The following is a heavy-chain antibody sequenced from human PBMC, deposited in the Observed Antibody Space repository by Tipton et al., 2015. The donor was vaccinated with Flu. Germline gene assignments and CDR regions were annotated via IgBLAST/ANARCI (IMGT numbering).Heavy chain of an antibody. D-gene: IGHD3-16*01. Sequence: SLRLSCAASGFTFSSYWMSWVRQAPGKGLEWVANINQDATKGYYVESVKGRFTISRDNAKNSLSLHMNTLRVEDTAVYYYAREYYGIAQDHNYYALDIWGQGTTVTVSS. CDR1: GFTFSSYW. CDR3: AREYYGIAQDHNYYALDI. J-gene: IGHJ6*02. CDR2: INQDATKG. V-gene: IGHV3-7*01.